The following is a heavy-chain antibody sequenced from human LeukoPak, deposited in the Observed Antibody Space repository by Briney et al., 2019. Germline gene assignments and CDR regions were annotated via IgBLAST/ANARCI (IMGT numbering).Heavy chain of an antibody. D-gene: IGHD5-12*01. J-gene: IGHJ4*02. CDR1: GFSFSIYA. CDR2: ITGSGGNT. V-gene: IGHV3-23*01. Sequence: PGGSLRLACAGSGFSFSIYAMTWVRQAPGKGLEWVSAITGSGGNTYYAESVKGRFRISRDNSQNTLYLDMNSLRAEDTATYYCASLPRGPVGYIGYGGEDYWGQGSLVTVSS. CDR3: ASLPRGPVGYIGYGGEDY.